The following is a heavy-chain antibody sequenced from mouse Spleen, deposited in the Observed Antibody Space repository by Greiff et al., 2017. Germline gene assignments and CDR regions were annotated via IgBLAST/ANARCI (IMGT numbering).Heavy chain of an antibody. J-gene: IGHJ4*01. D-gene: IGHD3-3*01. CDR1: GFTFSSYY. Sequence: EVQVVESGGGLVKLGGSLKLSCAASGFTFSSYYMSWVRQTPEKRLEWVATISSGGGSTYYPDSVKGRFTISRDNAKNTLYLQMSSLNSEDTAVYYCARARGSSYAMDYWGQGTSVTVSS. V-gene: IGHV5-12-1*01. CDR2: ISSGGGST. CDR3: ARARGSSYAMDY.